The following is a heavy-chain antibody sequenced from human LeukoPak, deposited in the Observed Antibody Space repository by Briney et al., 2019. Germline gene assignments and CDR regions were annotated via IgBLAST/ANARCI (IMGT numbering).Heavy chain of an antibody. CDR3: ARHSGYSYGYAYYSYYMDV. V-gene: IGHV4-39*01. D-gene: IGHD5-18*01. Sequence: SDTLSLTCTVSGGSISSSSYYWGWIRQPPGKGLEWVGSIYYSGCTYYNPSLKSRVTISVDPSQNQFSLELSSVPAANTAVYYCARHSGYSYGYAYYSYYMDVWGKGTTVTVSS. J-gene: IGHJ6*03. CDR1: GGSISSSSYY. CDR2: IYYSGCT.